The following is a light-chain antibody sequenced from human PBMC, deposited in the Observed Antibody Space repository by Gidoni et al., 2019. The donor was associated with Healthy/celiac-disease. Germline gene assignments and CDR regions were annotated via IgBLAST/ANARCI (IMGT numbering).Light chain of an antibody. Sequence: DIQLTQSPSFLSASVGDRVTITCRASHDIGSHIAWYQQKPGKAPKLLIYYAFILQSGVPSRFSGSGSGTEFSLTISSLQPGDCATYYCQQANSHLALTFGGGTKVDI. V-gene: IGKV1-9*01. J-gene: IGKJ4*01. CDR3: QQANSHLALT. CDR2: YAF. CDR1: HDIGSH.